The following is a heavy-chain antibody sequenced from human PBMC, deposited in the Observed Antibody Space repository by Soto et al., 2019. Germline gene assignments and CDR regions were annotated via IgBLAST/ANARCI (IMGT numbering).Heavy chain of an antibody. Sequence: SENLSLPCTVSGESISSSSYYWGWIRQPPGRGLEWIGFIYYAGSTKYNPSLNSRVTISVDTSKNPFSLTVTSVTAADTAVYYCARRIVATETFDHWGQGTLVTVSS. V-gene: IGHV4-61*05. CDR3: ARRIVATETFDH. D-gene: IGHD5-12*01. CDR1: GESISSSSYY. J-gene: IGHJ4*02. CDR2: IYYAGST.